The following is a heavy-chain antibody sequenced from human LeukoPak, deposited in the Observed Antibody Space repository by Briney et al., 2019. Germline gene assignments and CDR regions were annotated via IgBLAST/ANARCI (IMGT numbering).Heavy chain of an antibody. V-gene: IGHV3-23*01. CDR2: ISGSGGST. D-gene: IGHD4-17*01. J-gene: IGHJ4*02. CDR1: GFTFSSYA. CDR3: AKRSGFDYGDYPPPDY. Sequence: GGSLRLSCAASGFTFSSYAMSWVRQAPGKGLEWVSAISGSGGSTYYADSEEGRFTISRDNSKNTLYLQMNSLRAEDTAVYYCAKRSGFDYGDYPPPDYWGQGTLVTVSS.